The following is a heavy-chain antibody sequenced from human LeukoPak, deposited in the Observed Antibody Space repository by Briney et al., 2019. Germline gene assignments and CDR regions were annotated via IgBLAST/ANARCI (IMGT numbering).Heavy chain of an antibody. J-gene: IGHJ4*02. CDR3: AREGGVGATLPHYFDY. CDR1: GFTFSSYS. D-gene: IGHD1-26*01. CDR2: ISSSSSYI. Sequence: GGSLRLSCAASGFTFSSYSMNWVRQAPGKGLEWVSSISSSSSYIYYADSVKGRFTISRDNAKNSLYLQMNSLRAEDTAVYYCAREGGVGATLPHYFDYWGQGTLVTVSS. V-gene: IGHV3-21*01.